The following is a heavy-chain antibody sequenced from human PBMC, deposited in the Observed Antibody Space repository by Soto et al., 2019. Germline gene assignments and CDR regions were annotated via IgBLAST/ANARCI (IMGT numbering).Heavy chain of an antibody. CDR1: GYTFTTYY. D-gene: IGHD4-17*01. J-gene: IGHJ5*02. CDR2: INPSGGST. Sequence: QVQLVQSGADVKEPGASVKVSCKASGYTFTTYYLHWVRQAPGQGLEWMGIINPSGGSTNYAQRFQGRVTMTSDTSTSTGYMELSSLRADDTAVYYCARVVVPTTATTSNWFDPWGQGTLVTGSS. V-gene: IGHV1-46*01. CDR3: ARVVVPTTATTSNWFDP.